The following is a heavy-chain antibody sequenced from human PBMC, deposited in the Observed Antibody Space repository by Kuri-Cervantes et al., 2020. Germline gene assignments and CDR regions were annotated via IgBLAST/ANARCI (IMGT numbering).Heavy chain of an antibody. CDR3: ARHRSGWYSFDY. CDR1: GFTFSNYW. Sequence: GESLKISCAASGFTFSNYWMHWVRQPPGKGLEWVANIKGDGRQKYYVDSVKGRFTISRDNAKNSLYLQMNSLRAEDTAVYYCARHRSGWYSFDYWGQGTLVTVSS. J-gene: IGHJ4*02. V-gene: IGHV3-7*01. CDR2: IKGDGRQK. D-gene: IGHD6-19*01.